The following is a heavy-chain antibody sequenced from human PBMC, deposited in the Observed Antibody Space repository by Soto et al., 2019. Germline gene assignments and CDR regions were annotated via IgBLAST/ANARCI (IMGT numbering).Heavy chain of an antibody. J-gene: IGHJ4*02. D-gene: IGHD2-15*01. CDR3: AREGYCSGGSCYPLEY. Sequence: SETLSLTCTVSGGSISSYYWSWVRQPPGKGLEWIGYIYYSGSTNYNPSLKSRVTISVDTSKNQFSLKLSSVTAEDTAVYYCAREGYCSGGSCYPLEYSGQGTLVTVSS. V-gene: IGHV4-59*12. CDR2: IYYSGST. CDR1: GGSISSYY.